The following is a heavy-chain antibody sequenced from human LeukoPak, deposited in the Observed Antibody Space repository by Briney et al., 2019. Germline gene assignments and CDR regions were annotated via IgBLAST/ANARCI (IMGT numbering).Heavy chain of an antibody. CDR3: ATDFLSGSYSPAFDI. Sequence: ASVKVSCKASGYTFTSYYMHWVRQAPGQGLEWMGLINPTGGSTGYAQKFQGRVTMTEDTSTDTACMELSSLRSEDTAVYYCATDFLSGSYSPAFDIWGQGTMVTVSS. V-gene: IGHV1-46*01. J-gene: IGHJ3*02. D-gene: IGHD1-26*01. CDR1: GYTFTSYY. CDR2: INPTGGST.